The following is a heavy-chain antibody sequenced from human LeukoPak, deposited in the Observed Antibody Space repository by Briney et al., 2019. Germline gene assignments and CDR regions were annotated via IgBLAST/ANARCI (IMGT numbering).Heavy chain of an antibody. D-gene: IGHD6-19*01. J-gene: IGHJ6*02. CDR2: ISYDGSNK. Sequence: GRSLRLSCAASGFTFSSSGMHWVRQAPGKGLEWVAVISYDGSNKYYADSVKGRFAISRDNSKNTLYVQMNSLRAEDAAVYYCAKEAGQYYYYGMDVWGQGPRSPSP. CDR3: AKEAGQYYYYGMDV. CDR1: GFTFSSSG. V-gene: IGHV3-30*18.